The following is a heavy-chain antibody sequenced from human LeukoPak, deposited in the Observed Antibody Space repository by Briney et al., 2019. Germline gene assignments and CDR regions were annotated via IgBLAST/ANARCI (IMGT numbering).Heavy chain of an antibody. J-gene: IGHJ4*02. V-gene: IGHV3-23*01. CDR3: AKEGYSSSMDLYYFDY. D-gene: IGHD6-13*01. CDR2: ISGSGGST. Sequence: GGSLRLSCAASGFTFSSYAMSWVRQAPGKGLEWVSAISGSGGSTYYADSVKGRFTTSRDNSKNTLYLQMNSLSAEDTAVYYCAKEGYSSSMDLYYFDYWGQGTLVTVSS. CDR1: GFTFSSYA.